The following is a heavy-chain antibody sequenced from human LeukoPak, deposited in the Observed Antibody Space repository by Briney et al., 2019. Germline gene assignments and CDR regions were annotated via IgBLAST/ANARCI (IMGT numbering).Heavy chain of an antibody. CDR1: GFTFSSYS. Sequence: PGGSLRLSCAASGFTFSSYSMNWVRQAPGKGLEWVSSISSSSSYIYYADSVKGRFTISRDNAKNSLYLQMNSLRAEDTAVYYCARVGRESVAGYYMDVWGKGTTVTVSS. CDR2: ISSSSSYI. J-gene: IGHJ6*03. V-gene: IGHV3-21*01. CDR3: ARVGRESVAGYYMDV.